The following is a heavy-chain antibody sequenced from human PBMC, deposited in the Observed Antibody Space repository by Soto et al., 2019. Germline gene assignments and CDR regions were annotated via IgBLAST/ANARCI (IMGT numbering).Heavy chain of an antibody. CDR1: GFTFSSYG. CDR3: AKDRGGDCPDNSCYFGADY. Sequence: GGSLRLSCVGSGFTFSSYGMHWVRQAPGKGLECVAVISDTGSSHYYAASVGGRFTISRENSKNTLSLHMDRLRVEDTAVYYCAKDRGGDCPDNSCYFGADYWGQGTPVTVSS. D-gene: IGHD2-2*01. CDR2: ISDTGSSH. V-gene: IGHV3-30*18. J-gene: IGHJ4*02.